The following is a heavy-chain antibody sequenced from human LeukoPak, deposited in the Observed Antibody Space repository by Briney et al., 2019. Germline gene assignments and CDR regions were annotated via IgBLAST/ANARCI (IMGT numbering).Heavy chain of an antibody. CDR2: IIPILGIA. CDR3: ARDVVRGVMNY. Sequence: SVKVSCKASGGTFSSYAISWVRQAPGQGLEWMGRIIPILGIANYAQKFQSRVTITADKSTSTAYMELSSLRSEDTAVYYCARDVVRGVMNYWGQGTLVTVSS. J-gene: IGHJ4*02. CDR1: GGTFSSYA. D-gene: IGHD3-10*01. V-gene: IGHV1-69*04.